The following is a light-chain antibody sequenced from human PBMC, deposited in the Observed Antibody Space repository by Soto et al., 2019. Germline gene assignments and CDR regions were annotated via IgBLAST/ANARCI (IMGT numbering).Light chain of an antibody. CDR1: QGISSY. Sequence: IQLTQSPSSLSASVGDRVTITCRASQGISSYLAWYQQKPGKAPKLLIYAASTLQSGVPSRFSGSGSGTDLTLTISSLQPDDFATYYCQQYNSYPWTFGQGTKVDIK. V-gene: IGKV1-9*01. CDR3: QQYNSYPWT. J-gene: IGKJ1*01. CDR2: AAS.